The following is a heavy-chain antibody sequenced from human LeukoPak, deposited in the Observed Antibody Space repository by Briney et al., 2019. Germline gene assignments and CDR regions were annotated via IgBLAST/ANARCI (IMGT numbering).Heavy chain of an antibody. J-gene: IGHJ5*02. CDR3: ARGPYDILSRNNWFDP. D-gene: IGHD3-9*01. Sequence: PGRSLRLSCAASGFTFSSYGMRWVRQAPGKGLEWVALISYDGNNKYYADSVKGRFTISRDNSKNTLYLQMNSLRAEDTAVYYCARGPYDILSRNNWFDPWGQGTLVIVSS. V-gene: IGHV3-30*03. CDR1: GFTFSSYG. CDR2: ISYDGNNK.